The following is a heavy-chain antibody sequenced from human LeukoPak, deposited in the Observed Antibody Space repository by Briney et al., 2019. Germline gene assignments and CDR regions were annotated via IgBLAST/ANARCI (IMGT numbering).Heavy chain of an antibody. V-gene: IGHV1-2*02. CDR3: ARDETAWLRFLEWSPLDP. CDR1: GYTFTGYY. D-gene: IGHD3-3*01. Sequence: ASVKVSCKASGYTFTGYYMHWVRQAPGQGLEWMGWINPNSGGTNYAQKFQGRVTMTRDTSISTAYMELSRLRSDDTAVYYCARDETAWLRFLEWSPLDPWGQGTLVTVSS. J-gene: IGHJ5*02. CDR2: INPNSGGT.